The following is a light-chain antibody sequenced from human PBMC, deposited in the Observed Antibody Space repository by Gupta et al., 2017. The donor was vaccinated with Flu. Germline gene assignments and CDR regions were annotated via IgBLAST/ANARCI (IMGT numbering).Light chain of an antibody. CDR1: SSDVGGYDY. J-gene: IGLJ2*01. Sequence: QSALTQPASVSGSPGQSIAISCTGTSSDVGGYDYVSWYQQHPGKAPKLILFEVSRRPGGISDRFSGSKSGNTASLTISGLLAEDEAFYYCSSYTSTNTVVVFGGGTKLTAL. V-gene: IGLV2-14*01. CDR3: SSYTSTNTVVV. CDR2: EVS.